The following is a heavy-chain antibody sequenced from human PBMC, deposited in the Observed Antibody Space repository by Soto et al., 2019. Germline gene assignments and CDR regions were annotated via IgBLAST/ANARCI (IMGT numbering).Heavy chain of an antibody. D-gene: IGHD1-26*01. Sequence: APVKVSCKASGYTFTSYAMHWVRQAPGQRLEWMGWINAGNGNTKYSQKFQGRVTITRDTSAGTVYMQLSSLTSEDTAVYYCARDDSGFSGSHYIDYFNYWGQGALVTVSS. J-gene: IGHJ4*02. CDR1: GYTFTSYA. CDR3: ARDDSGFSGSHYIDYFNY. CDR2: INAGNGNT. V-gene: IGHV1-3*01.